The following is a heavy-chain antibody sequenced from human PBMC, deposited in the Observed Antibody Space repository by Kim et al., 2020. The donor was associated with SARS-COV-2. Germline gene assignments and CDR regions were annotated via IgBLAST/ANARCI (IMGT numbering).Heavy chain of an antibody. D-gene: IGHD4-17*01. CDR3: AKDGSYGDYDPYYGMDV. V-gene: IGHV3-33*06. CDR2: IWYDGSNK. J-gene: IGHJ6*02. Sequence: GGSLRLSCAASGFTFSSYGMHWVRQAPGKGLEWVAVIWYDGSNKYYADSVKGRFTISRDNSKNTLYLQMNSLRAEDTAVYYCAKDGSYGDYDPYYGMDVWGQGTTVTVSS. CDR1: GFTFSSYG.